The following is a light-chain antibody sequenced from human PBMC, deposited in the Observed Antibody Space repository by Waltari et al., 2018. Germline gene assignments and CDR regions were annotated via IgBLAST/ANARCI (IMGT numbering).Light chain of an antibody. CDR2: DVT. CDR1: NNDVGPSKV. J-gene: IGLJ2*01. CDR3: CSFTATHTLL. V-gene: IGLV2-14*03. Sequence: QSALTQPASVSGSPGQSITISCTGTNNDVGPSKVFSWYQQHPGRAPQLMIYDVTERPSGISYRFSGSKSANTASLTISGLLPEDEAIYYCCSFTATHTLLFGGGTTVTVL.